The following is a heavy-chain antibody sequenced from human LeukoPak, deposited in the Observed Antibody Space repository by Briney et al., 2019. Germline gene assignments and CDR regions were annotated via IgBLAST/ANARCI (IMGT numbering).Heavy chain of an antibody. CDR1: GGSITNYY. V-gene: IGHV4-59*01. D-gene: IGHD1-26*01. Sequence: PSETLSLTCTVSGGSITNYYWSWIRQPPGKGLEWIGYIDYSGTTNYNPSLKSRVTISLDTSKNRFSLKLSSVTAADTAVYYCARVGGRSRAVDYWGQGTLVTVSS. CDR2: IDYSGTT. J-gene: IGHJ4*02. CDR3: ARVGGRSRAVDY.